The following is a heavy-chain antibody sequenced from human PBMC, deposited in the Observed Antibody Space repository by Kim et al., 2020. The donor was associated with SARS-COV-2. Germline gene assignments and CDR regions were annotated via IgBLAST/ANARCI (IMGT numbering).Heavy chain of an antibody. D-gene: IGHD4-17*01. CDR3: ASRGNGPFDY. CDR2: T. J-gene: IGHJ4*02. Sequence: TDYAVAVKSRITINPDNFKNQFSLKLNSVTPEDTAVYYCASRGNGPFDYWGQGTLVTVSS. V-gene: IGHV6-1*01.